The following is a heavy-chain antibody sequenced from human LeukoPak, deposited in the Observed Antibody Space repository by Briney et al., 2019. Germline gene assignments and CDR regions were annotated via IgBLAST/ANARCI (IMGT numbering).Heavy chain of an antibody. Sequence: ASVTVSFKASGYTFTVYYMHWVRQAPGQGLEWMGWINPNSGGTNYAQKFQGRVTMTRDTSISTAYMELSRLRSDDTAVYYCARELGYCSGGSCSPPLYYYYYYMDVWGKGTTVTVSS. D-gene: IGHD2-15*01. CDR1: GYTFTVYY. J-gene: IGHJ6*03. CDR2: INPNSGGT. CDR3: ARELGYCSGGSCSPPLYYYYYYMDV. V-gene: IGHV1-2*02.